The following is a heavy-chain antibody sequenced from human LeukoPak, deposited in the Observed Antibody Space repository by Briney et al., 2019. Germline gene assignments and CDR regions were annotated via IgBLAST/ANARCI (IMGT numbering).Heavy chain of an antibody. CDR2: MNPNSGNT. V-gene: IGHV1-8*01. CDR3: ATDSVGLWFGEFQLGATFDY. D-gene: IGHD3-10*01. J-gene: IGHJ4*02. Sequence: GASVKVSCKASGYTFTSYDINWVRQATGQGLEWMGWMNPNSGNTDYAQKFQGRVTMTRNTSISTAYMELSSLRSEDTAVYYCATDSVGLWFGEFQLGATFDYWGQGTLVTVSS. CDR1: GYTFTSYD.